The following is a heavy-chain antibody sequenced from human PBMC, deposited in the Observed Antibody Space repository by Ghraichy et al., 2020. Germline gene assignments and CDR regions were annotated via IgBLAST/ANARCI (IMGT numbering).Heavy chain of an antibody. CDR1: GFTFSSYA. V-gene: IGHV3-23*01. CDR3: AKVIVEMATISPFDY. J-gene: IGHJ4*02. D-gene: IGHD5-24*01. CDR2: ISGSGGST. Sequence: GESLNISCAASGFTFSSYAMSWVRQAPGKGLEWVSAISGSGGSTYYADSVKGRFTISRDNSKNTLYLQMNSLRAEDTAVYYCAKVIVEMATISPFDYWGQGTLVTVSS.